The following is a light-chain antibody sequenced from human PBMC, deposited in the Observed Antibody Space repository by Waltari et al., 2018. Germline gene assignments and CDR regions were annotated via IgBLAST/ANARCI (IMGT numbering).Light chain of an antibody. CDR1: QNVLYNLNNNNY. CDR3: QQYLTLPYS. CDR2: WAP. Sequence: VMTQSPDSLTASLGARANIARKSSQNVLYNLNNNNYLLWFQLKPGQPRQLLIRWAPTPEPGVPDRFSGSGAGTDFTLTISSLQTEDVAVYYCQQYLTLPYSFGQGTKLEIK. J-gene: IGKJ2*03. V-gene: IGKV4-1*01.